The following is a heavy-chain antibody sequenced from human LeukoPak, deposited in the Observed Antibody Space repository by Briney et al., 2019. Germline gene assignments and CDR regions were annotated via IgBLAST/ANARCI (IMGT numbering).Heavy chain of an antibody. CDR1: GGTFSSYA. J-gene: IGHJ6*02. Sequence: ASVKVSCKASGGTFSSYAISRVRQAPGQGLEWIGRIIPILGIANYAQKFQGRVTITADKSTSTAYMELSSLRSEDTAVYYCASIPPPLKVGGMDVWGQGTTVTVSS. CDR2: IIPILGIA. V-gene: IGHV1-69*04. CDR3: ASIPPPLKVGGMDV.